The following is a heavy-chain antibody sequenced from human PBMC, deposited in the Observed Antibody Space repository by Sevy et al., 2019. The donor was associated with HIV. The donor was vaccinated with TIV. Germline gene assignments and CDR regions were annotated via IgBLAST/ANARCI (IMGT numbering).Heavy chain of an antibody. D-gene: IGHD3-3*01. Sequence: GGSLRLSCAASGFTFSSYGMHWVRQAPGKGLEWVAVISYDGSNKYYADSVKGRFTISRDNFKNTLYLQMNSLRAEDTAVYYCAKELYDFWSGYYISGYYYGMDVWGQGTTVTVSS. CDR2: ISYDGSNK. CDR1: GFTFSSYG. V-gene: IGHV3-30*18. J-gene: IGHJ6*02. CDR3: AKELYDFWSGYYISGYYYGMDV.